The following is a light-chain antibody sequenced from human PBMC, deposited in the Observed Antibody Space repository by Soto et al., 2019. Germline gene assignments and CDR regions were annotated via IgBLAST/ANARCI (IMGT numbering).Light chain of an antibody. CDR1: QSISAF. J-gene: IGKJ1*01. CDR2: TAS. CDR3: QQRFGTVWT. Sequence: DIQMTQSPSSLSASVGDRVTITCRAGQSISAFLNWYQHKPGKAPKLLIYTASTLQTGVPSRFSGSGSGTDFTLTISNLQPEDFAIYYCQQRFGTVWTFGQGTKVEIK. V-gene: IGKV1-39*01.